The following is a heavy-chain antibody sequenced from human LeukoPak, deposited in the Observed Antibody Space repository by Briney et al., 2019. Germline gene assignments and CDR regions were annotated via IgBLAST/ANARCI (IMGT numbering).Heavy chain of an antibody. CDR1: GYTFTSYD. V-gene: IGHV1-8*01. CDR3: ARCRSSGWYPWWGDYYYYYMDV. CDR2: MNPNSGNT. D-gene: IGHD6-19*01. Sequence: ASVKVSCKASGYTFTSYDINWVRQATGRGLEWMGWMNPNSGNTGYAQKFQGRVTMTRNTSISTAYMELSSLRSEDTAVYYCARCRSSGWYPWWGDYYYYYMDVWGKGTTVTVSS. J-gene: IGHJ6*03.